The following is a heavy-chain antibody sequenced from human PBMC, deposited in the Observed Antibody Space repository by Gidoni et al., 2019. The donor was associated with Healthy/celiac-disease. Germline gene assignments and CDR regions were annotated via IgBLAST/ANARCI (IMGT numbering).Heavy chain of an antibody. CDR2: IIPIFGTA. J-gene: IGHJ6*02. CDR1: GGTFSSYA. D-gene: IGHD6-6*01. Sequence: QVPLVQSGAEVKKPGSSVKVSCKASGGTFSSYAISWVRQAPGQGLEWMGGIIPIFGTANYAQKFQGRVTITADESTSTAYRELSSLRSEDTAVYYCARIVMGIAARRGYYYYGMDVWGQGTTVTVSS. CDR3: ARIVMGIAARRGYYYYGMDV. V-gene: IGHV1-69*01.